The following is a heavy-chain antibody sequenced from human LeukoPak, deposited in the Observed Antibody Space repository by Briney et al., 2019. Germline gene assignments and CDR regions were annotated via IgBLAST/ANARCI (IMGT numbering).Heavy chain of an antibody. CDR1: GGSFSGYY. V-gene: IGHV4-34*01. D-gene: IGHD6-19*01. J-gene: IGHJ4*02. Sequence: PSETLSLTCAVYGGSFSGYYWSWIRQPPGKGLEWIGEINHSGSTNYNPSLKSRVTISVDTSKNQFSLKPSSVTAADTAVYYCARAAWAGTVDYWGQGTLVTV. CDR2: INHSGST. CDR3: ARAAWAGTVDY.